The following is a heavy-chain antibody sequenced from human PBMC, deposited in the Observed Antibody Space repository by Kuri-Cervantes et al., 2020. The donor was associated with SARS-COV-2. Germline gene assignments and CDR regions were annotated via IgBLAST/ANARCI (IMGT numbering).Heavy chain of an antibody. D-gene: IGHD2-21*02. CDR3: SLTAIRFRSKTMFDY. CDR1: GFTFGGYA. CDR2: ITSKAYGGTT. V-gene: IGHV3-49*03. Sequence: GESLKISCTASGFTFGGYAMSWFRQAPGKGLEWVSFITSKAYGGTTEYAACVKGRFTISRDDSKSIAYLQMNSLKTEDTAVYYCSLTAIRFRSKTMFDYWGQGTLVTVSS. J-gene: IGHJ4*02.